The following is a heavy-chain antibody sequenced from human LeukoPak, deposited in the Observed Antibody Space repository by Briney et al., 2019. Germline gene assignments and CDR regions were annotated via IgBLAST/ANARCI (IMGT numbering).Heavy chain of an antibody. CDR1: GGTFSSYA. J-gene: IGHJ4*02. Sequence: SVNFSCTASGGTFSSYAISWVGQAPGQGLEWMGGIIPIFGTANSAQKFQGRVTITADESTSTAYMELSSLRSEDTAVYFCAKLGRQWLVNFYDYWGQGTLVTVSS. CDR3: AKLGRQWLVNFYDY. V-gene: IGHV1-69*13. D-gene: IGHD6-19*01. CDR2: IIPIFGTA.